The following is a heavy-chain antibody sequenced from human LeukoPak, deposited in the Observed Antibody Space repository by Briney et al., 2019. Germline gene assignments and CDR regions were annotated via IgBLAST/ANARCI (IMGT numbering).Heavy chain of an antibody. CDR3: ATGVHGIAAAGDYYFDY. J-gene: IGHJ4*02. CDR2: MYYRGNT. D-gene: IGHD6-13*01. CDR1: SGSISSSNYY. Sequence: SETLSLTCTVSSGSISSSNYYWSWIRQPPGKGLEWIGYMYYRGNTNYNPSLKSRVTISVDTSKNQFSLKLSSVTAADTAVYYCATGVHGIAAAGDYYFDYWGQGTLVTVSS. V-gene: IGHV4-61*01.